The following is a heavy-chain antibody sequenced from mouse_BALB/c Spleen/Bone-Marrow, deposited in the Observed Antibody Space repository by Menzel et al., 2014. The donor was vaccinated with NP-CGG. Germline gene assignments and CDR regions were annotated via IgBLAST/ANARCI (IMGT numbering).Heavy chain of an antibody. J-gene: IGHJ2*01. Sequence: QVQLKESGAELVRPGTPVKLSCKASGYTFTSYWMNWVKQRPGRGLECIGRIDPSDSETHYNQKFKDKATLTVDKSSSTAYIQLSSLTSGDSAVYYCARWGAYFDYWCQGTTLTVSS. CDR1: GYTFTSYW. V-gene: IGHV1-61*01. CDR3: ARWGAYFDY. CDR2: IDPSDSET.